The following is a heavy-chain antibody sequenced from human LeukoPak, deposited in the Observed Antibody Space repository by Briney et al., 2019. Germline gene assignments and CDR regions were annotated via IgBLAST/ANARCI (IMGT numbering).Heavy chain of an antibody. CDR2: IYSSGST. CDR3: ARDAYSSGWYGWFDP. D-gene: IGHD6-19*01. V-gene: IGHV4-4*07. CDR1: DASISGYY. J-gene: IGHJ5*02. Sequence: SETLSLTCTVSDASISGYYWSWIRQPAGKGLEWIGRIYSSGSTNYNASLKSRVTMSVDTSKNQFSLKLSSVTAADTAVYYCARDAYSSGWYGWFDPWGQGTLVIVSS.